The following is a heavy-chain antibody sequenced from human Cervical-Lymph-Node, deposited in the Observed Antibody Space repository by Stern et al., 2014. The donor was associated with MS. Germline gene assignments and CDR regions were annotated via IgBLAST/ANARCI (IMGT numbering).Heavy chain of an antibody. J-gene: IGHJ6*02. Sequence: EVHLVESGGGLVKPGGSLRLSCAASGFTFRTYSMNWVRQAPGKGLEWVSSISTASSYINYADSVKGRFTVSRDNAKNSLYLQMNGLRADDTAVYYCARRDYYFYGMDVWGQGTAVTVSS. D-gene: IGHD3-10*01. CDR1: GFTFRTYS. V-gene: IGHV3-21*01. CDR2: ISTASSYI. CDR3: ARRDYYFYGMDV.